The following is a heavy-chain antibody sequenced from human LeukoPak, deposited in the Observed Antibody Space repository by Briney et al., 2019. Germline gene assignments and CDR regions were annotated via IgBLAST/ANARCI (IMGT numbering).Heavy chain of an antibody. CDR1: GGTFSSYT. J-gene: IGHJ4*02. CDR3: AGPRDYGDYDY. D-gene: IGHD4-17*01. V-gene: IGHV1-69*10. Sequence: SVKVSCKASGGTFSSYTISWVRQAPGQGLEWMGGIIPILGIANYAQKFQGRVTITADKSTSTAYMELSSLRSEDTAVYYCAGPRDYGDYDYWGQGTLVTVSS. CDR2: IIPILGIA.